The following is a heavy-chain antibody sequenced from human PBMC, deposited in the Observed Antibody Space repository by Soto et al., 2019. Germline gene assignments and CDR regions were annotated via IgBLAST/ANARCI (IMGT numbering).Heavy chain of an antibody. CDR2: ISAYNGST. V-gene: IGHV1-18*01. Sequence: ASVKVSCKASGYTFTSYGISWVRQAPGQGLEWMGWISAYNGSTSYAQKFQGRVTMTRDTSTSTVYMELSSLRSEDTAVYYCARVNSGFVDYWGQGTLVTVSS. CDR1: GYTFTSYG. CDR3: ARVNSGFVDY. J-gene: IGHJ4*02. D-gene: IGHD5-12*01.